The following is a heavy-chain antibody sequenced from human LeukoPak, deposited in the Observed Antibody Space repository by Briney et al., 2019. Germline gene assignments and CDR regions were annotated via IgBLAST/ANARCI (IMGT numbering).Heavy chain of an antibody. Sequence: SETLSLTCTVSGGSISSYYWSWIRQPPGKGLEWIGYINYSGNTAYNPSLKSRATISVDTPKNQLSLKLSSVTAADAAVYYCASHGLSTGGYYIMDVWGQGTTVTVSS. J-gene: IGHJ6*02. CDR1: GGSISSYY. V-gene: IGHV4-59*08. CDR2: INYSGNT. D-gene: IGHD4-17*01. CDR3: ASHGLSTGGYYIMDV.